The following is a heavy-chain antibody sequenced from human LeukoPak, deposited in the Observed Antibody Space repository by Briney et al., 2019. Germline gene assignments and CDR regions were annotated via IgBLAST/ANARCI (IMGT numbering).Heavy chain of an antibody. V-gene: IGHV4-34*01. J-gene: IGHJ4*02. Sequence: SETLSLTSAVYGGSFSGYYWSWIRQPPGKGLEWIGEINHSGSTNCNPSLKSRVTISVDTSKNQFSLKLSSVTAADTAVYYCARDINRRYYDSSGYYYWGQGTLVTVSS. CDR3: ARDINRRYYDSSGYYY. CDR2: INHSGST. CDR1: GGSFSGYY. D-gene: IGHD3-22*01.